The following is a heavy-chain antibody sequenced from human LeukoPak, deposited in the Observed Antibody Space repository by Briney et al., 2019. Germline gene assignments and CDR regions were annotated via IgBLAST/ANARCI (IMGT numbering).Heavy chain of an antibody. CDR1: GGSFSGYY. J-gene: IGHJ4*02. CDR2: INHSGST. V-gene: IGHV4-34*01. CDR3: ARGSSREYFFDY. Sequence: KPSETLSLTCAVYGGSFSGYYWSWIRQPPGKGLEWIGEINHSGSTNYNPSLKSRVTISVDMSKNQFSLKLSSVTAADTAVYYCARGSSREYFFDYWGQETLVTVSS. D-gene: IGHD6-13*01.